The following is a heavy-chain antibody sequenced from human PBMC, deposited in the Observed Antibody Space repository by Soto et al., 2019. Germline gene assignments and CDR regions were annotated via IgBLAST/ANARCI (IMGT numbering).Heavy chain of an antibody. Sequence: EVQLLESGGGLVQPGGSLRLSCAASGFTFSSYAMSWVRQAPGKGLEWVSAISGSGGSTYYAYSVKGRFTISRDNSKNTLYLQMNSLRAEDTAVYYCAKGMGPYYYYGMDVWGQGTTVTVSS. CDR3: AKGMGPYYYYGMDV. CDR2: ISGSGGST. V-gene: IGHV3-23*01. J-gene: IGHJ6*02. CDR1: GFTFSSYA.